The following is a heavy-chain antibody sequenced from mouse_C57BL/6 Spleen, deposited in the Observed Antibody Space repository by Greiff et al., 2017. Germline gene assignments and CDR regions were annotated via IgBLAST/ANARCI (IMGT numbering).Heavy chain of an antibody. D-gene: IGHD1-1*01. CDR2: IHPNSGST. CDR1: GYTFTSYW. J-gene: IGHJ2*01. Sequence: QVQLKESGAELVKPGASVKLSCKASGYTFTSYWMHWVKQRPGQGLEWIGMIHPNSGSTNYNEKFKSKATLTVDKSSSTAYMQLSSLTSEDSAVYYCARVTTVVAYYFDYWGQGTTLTVSS. CDR3: ARVTTVVAYYFDY. V-gene: IGHV1-64*01.